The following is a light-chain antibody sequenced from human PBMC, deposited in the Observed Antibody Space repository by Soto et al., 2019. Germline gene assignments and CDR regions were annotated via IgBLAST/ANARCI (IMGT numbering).Light chain of an antibody. J-gene: IGKJ1*01. V-gene: IGKV3-20*01. Sequence: IVLTQSPGTLSLSPGERATLSCRASQSISSTYLAWYQQKPGRAPRLLIYGASRRATGIPDRFSGSGSGTDFTLTISRLEPEDFAVYYWHHYDIPPQTVGRGTRVEI. CDR1: QSISSTY. CDR2: GAS. CDR3: HHYDIPPQT.